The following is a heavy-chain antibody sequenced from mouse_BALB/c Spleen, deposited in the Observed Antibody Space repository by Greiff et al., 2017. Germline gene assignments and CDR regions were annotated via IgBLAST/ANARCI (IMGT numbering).Heavy chain of an antibody. CDR1: GYTFTSYT. J-gene: IGHJ4*01. Sequence: VKLMESAAELARPGASVKMSCKASGYTFTSYTMHWVKQRPGQGLEWIGYINPSSGYTEYNQKFKDKTTLTADKSSSTAYMQLSSLTSEDSAVYYCARPPTMMGAMDYWGQGTSVTVSS. V-gene: IGHV1-4*02. CDR3: ARPPTMMGAMDY. CDR2: INPSSGYT. D-gene: IGHD2-4*01.